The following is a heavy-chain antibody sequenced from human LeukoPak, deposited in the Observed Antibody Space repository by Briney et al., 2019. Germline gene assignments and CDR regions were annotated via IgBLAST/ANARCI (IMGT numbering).Heavy chain of an antibody. J-gene: IGHJ4*02. Sequence: PSETLSLTCTVSGDSISSSTYFWGWIRQPPGMGLEWIEGIRVSDNSYYNPSLNSRVTISVDTSQNQFSLKLTSVTAADTAVYYCARVSHRGVALDWGQGTLVTVSS. CDR1: GDSISSSTYF. D-gene: IGHD3-10*01. V-gene: IGHV4-39*07. CDR3: ARVSHRGVALD. CDR2: IRVSDNS.